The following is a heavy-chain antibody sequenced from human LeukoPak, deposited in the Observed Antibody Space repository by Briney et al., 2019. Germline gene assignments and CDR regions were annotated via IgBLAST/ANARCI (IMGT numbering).Heavy chain of an antibody. J-gene: IGHJ6*03. CDR1: GFTLSSYS. Sequence: PGGSLRLSCAASGFTLSSYSMHWVRQAPGKGLEWVSSISTSSSYIYYADSVKGRFTISRDNAKNSLFLQMNSLRAEDTVVYYCARAHGAGGLGYQYMDVWGKGTTVTISS. CDR3: ARAHGAGGLGYQYMDV. V-gene: IGHV3-21*01. D-gene: IGHD2-2*01. CDR2: ISTSSSYI.